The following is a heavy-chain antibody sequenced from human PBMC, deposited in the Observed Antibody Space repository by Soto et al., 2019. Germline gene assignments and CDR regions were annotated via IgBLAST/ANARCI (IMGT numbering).Heavy chain of an antibody. CDR1: GGSISSQY. Sequence: PSETLYLTCTVSGGSISSQYWSWIRQPPGKGLEWIGYIYYSGSTNYNPSLKSRVSISRDTSKNQFSLKLTSVTAADTAVYYCARHDDCGGGWCSTGRWFDSWGQGTLVTVSS. CDR2: IYYSGST. CDR3: ARHDDCGGGWCSTGRWFDS. J-gene: IGHJ5*01. V-gene: IGHV4-59*08. D-gene: IGHD2-21*01.